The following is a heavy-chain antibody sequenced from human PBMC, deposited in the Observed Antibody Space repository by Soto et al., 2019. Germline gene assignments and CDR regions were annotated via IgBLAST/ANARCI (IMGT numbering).Heavy chain of an antibody. CDR1: GFTFSSYW. J-gene: IGHJ5*02. V-gene: IGHV3-74*03. CDR2: INSDGSST. Sequence: GSLRLSCAASGFTFSSYWMHWVRQTPGKELVWVSRINSDGSSTTYAGSVKGRFTISRDNAQNTLYLQMNSLRAEDTAVYYCTTASLFMQLWFKSPPFDPWGQGTLVTVSS. D-gene: IGHD5-18*01. CDR3: TTASLFMQLWFKSPPFDP.